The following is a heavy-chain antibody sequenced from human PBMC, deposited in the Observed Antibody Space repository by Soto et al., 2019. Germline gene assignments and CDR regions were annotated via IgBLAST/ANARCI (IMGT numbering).Heavy chain of an antibody. V-gene: IGHV1-46*01. J-gene: IGHJ4*02. Sequence: GASVKVSCKAFGYSFISHYMHCVRQAPGQGLEWMGTIHPAGINTAYAQKFQGRVTMTTDTSTSTVYMELTSLTSEDTAVYYCAKDLSILATIQYFDSWGQGTLVTVSS. CDR3: AKDLSILATIQYFDS. CDR2: IHPAGINT. D-gene: IGHD5-12*01. CDR1: GYSFISHY.